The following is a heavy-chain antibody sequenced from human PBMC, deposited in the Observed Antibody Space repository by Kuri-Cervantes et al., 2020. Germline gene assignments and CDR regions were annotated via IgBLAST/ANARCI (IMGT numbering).Heavy chain of an antibody. CDR1: GYTFTSYA. CDR3: ARGKSIAARRAYSHWFDP. Sequence: ASVKVSCKASGYTFTSYAMHWVRQAPGQRLEWMGWINAGNGNTKYSQKFQGRVTMTRNTSTSTAYMELSSLRSEDTAVYYCARGKSIAARRAYSHWFDPWGQGTLVTAPQ. D-gene: IGHD6-6*01. CDR2: INAGNGNT. J-gene: IGHJ5*02. V-gene: IGHV1-3*01.